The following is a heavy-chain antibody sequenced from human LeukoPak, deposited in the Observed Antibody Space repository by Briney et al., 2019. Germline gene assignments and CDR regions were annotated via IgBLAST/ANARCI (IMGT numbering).Heavy chain of an antibody. D-gene: IGHD6-13*01. Sequence: SETLSLTCAVYGGSFSGYHWSWIRQPPGKGLEWIGEINQSESTNYNPSLKSRVTISADTSKNQFSLKLSSVTAADTAVYYCARDTPAAANAFDIWGQGTMVTVSS. CDR3: ARDTPAAANAFDI. CDR1: GGSFSGYH. V-gene: IGHV4-34*01. CDR2: INQSEST. J-gene: IGHJ3*02.